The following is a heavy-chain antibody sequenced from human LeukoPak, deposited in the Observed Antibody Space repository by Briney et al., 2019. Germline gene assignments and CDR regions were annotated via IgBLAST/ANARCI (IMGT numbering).Heavy chain of an antibody. CDR3: ARDQILRFLEVDYYYYGMDV. J-gene: IGHJ6*02. CDR2: INPSGGSP. D-gene: IGHD3-3*01. CDR1: GYTFTGYY. Sequence: ASVKVSCKASGYTFTGYYMHWVRQAPGQGLEWMGIINPSGGSPSYAQKFQGRVTMTTDTSTSTVYMEVSSLRSEDTAVYYCARDQILRFLEVDYYYYGMDVWGQGTTVTVSS. V-gene: IGHV1-46*01.